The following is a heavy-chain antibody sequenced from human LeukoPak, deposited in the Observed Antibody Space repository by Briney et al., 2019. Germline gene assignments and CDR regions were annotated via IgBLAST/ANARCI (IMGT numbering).Heavy chain of an antibody. CDR3: ARGLARTSMVTRGGVRFDY. D-gene: IGHD5-18*01. CDR1: GYTFTSYD. Sequence: ASVKVSCKASGYTFTSYDINWVRQATGQGLEWMGWMNPNSGNTGYAQKFQGRVTMTRNTSISTANMELSSLRSEDTAVYHCARGLARTSMVTRGGVRFDYWGQGTLVTVSS. J-gene: IGHJ4*02. V-gene: IGHV1-8*01. CDR2: MNPNSGNT.